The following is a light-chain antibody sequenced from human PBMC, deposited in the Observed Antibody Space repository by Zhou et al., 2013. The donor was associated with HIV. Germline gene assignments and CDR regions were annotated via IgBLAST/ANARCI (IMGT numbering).Light chain of an antibody. CDR2: GAS. V-gene: IGKV1-12*01. CDR3: QHYGVSPYT. Sequence: DIQMTQSPSTVAASVGDRVTISCRASQDISTWLAWFQQKPGKTPSLLIYGASTLQRGVPSRFSGSGSGTDFTLTISRLEPEDFAVYYCQHYGVSPYTFGPGTKLEI. J-gene: IGKJ2*01. CDR1: QDISTW.